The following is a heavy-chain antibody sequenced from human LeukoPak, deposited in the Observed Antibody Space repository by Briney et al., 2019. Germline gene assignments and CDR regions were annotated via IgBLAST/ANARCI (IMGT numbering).Heavy chain of an antibody. CDR3: ARLKGYSSSPIDY. CDR2: IKQDGSEK. V-gene: IGHV3-7*01. CDR1: GFTFSSYW. D-gene: IGHD6-13*01. J-gene: IGHJ4*02. Sequence: GGSLRLSCAASGFTFSSYWMSWVRQAPGKGLEWVANIKQDGSEKYYVDSVKGRFTISRDNAKNSLYLQMNSLRAEDTAVYYCARLKGYSSSPIDYWGQGTLVTVSS.